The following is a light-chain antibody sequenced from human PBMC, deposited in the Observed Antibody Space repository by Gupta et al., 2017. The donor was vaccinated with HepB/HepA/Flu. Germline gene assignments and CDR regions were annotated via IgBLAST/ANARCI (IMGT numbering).Light chain of an antibody. V-gene: IGLV1-51*02. Sequence: QSVLTQPPSVSAAPGQKVTISCSGSSSNIGNNYVSWYRQLPGTAPRLLMYENSKRPSGIPDRFSGSKSGTSATLNITGLQTGDEADYYCGTGDSSRSAWVFGGGTKLTVL. CDR1: SSNIGNNY. CDR2: ENS. CDR3: GTGDSSRSAWV. J-gene: IGLJ3*02.